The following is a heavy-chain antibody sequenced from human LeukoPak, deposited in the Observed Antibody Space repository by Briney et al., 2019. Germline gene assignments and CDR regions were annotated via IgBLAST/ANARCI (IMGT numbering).Heavy chain of an antibody. CDR2: IKSKTDGGTS. CDR1: GVTFSNAW. J-gene: IGHJ4*02. CDR3: ARARGNCGGDCYPFDY. D-gene: IGHD2-21*02. V-gene: IGHV3-15*01. Sequence: PGGSLRLSCAASGVTFSNAWMSWVRQAPGPGLELVCRIKSKTDGGTSDYAAPVKGRFTISRDDSRSTLYLQMNSLKTEDTAVYYRARARGNCGGDCYPFDYWGQGTLVTVSS.